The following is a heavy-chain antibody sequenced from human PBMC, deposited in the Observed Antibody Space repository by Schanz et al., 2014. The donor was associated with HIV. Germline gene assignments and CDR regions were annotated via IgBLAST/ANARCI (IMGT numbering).Heavy chain of an antibody. V-gene: IGHV3-30*18. Sequence: QVQLVESGGGVVQPGRSLRLSCAASGFTFSSYGIHWVRQAPGKGLEWVAVISNDGSNEYYADSVKGRFTLSRDNSENTVYLQMNSPRAEDTAVYYCAKEWYYGAGSMDYGLDVWGQGTTVTVSS. D-gene: IGHD3-10*01. CDR2: ISNDGSNE. J-gene: IGHJ6*02. CDR3: AKEWYYGAGSMDYGLDV. CDR1: GFTFSSYG.